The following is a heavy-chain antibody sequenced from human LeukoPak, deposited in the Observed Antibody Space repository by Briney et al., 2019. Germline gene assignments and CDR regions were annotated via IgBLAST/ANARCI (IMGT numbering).Heavy chain of an antibody. V-gene: IGHV3-23*01. CDR3: AKGQSGYTYGYFH. D-gene: IGHD5-18*01. CDR2: ISGSGVST. J-gene: IGHJ4*02. Sequence: GGSLRLSCAASGFTFSSDAMSWVRQAPGKGLEWVSAISGSGVSTYYADSVKGRFTISRDNSKNTLYLQMNSLRAEDTAVYYRAKGQSGYTYGYFHWGQGTLVTVSS. CDR1: GFTFSSDA.